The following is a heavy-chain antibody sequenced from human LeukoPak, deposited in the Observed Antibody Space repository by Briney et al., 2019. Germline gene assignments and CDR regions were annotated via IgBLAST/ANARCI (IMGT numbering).Heavy chain of an antibody. Sequence: PSQTLSLTCTVSGGSISSGGYYWSWIRQPPGKGLEWIGYIYHSGSTYYNPSLKSRVTISVDRSKNQFSLKLSSVIAADTAVYYCARVRRVATYFDYWGQGTLVTVSS. CDR1: GGSISSGGYY. V-gene: IGHV4-30-2*01. J-gene: IGHJ4*02. CDR2: IYHSGST. D-gene: IGHD5-12*01. CDR3: ARVRRVATYFDY.